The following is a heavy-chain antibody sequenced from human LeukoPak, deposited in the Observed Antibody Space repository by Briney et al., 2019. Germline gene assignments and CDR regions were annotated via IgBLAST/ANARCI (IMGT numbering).Heavy chain of an antibody. J-gene: IGHJ6*02. V-gene: IGHV3-30*04. CDR3: ARDFIVLGYCSGGSCPPDYGMDV. CDR1: GFTLSSYA. Sequence: GTSLRLSCAASGFTLSSYAMHWVRQAPGKGLEWVAVISYDGSNEYYADSMKGRFTISRVNSKNTLYLQMNSLRAEDTAVYYCARDFIVLGYCSGGSCPPDYGMDVWGQGTTVTVSS. D-gene: IGHD2-15*01. CDR2: ISYDGSNE.